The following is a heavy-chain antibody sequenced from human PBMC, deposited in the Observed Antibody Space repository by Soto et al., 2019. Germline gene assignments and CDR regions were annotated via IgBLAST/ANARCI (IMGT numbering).Heavy chain of an antibody. CDR1: GGTFSSYA. V-gene: IGHV1-69*01. D-gene: IGHD5-18*01. Sequence: QVQLVQSGAEVKKPGSSVKVSCKASGGTFSSYAISWVRQVPGQGLEWMGGIIPIFGTANYAQKFQGRVTITADESTSTAYMELSSLRSEDTAVYYCARALGVDTAMVRDNWFDPWGQGTLVTVSS. J-gene: IGHJ5*02. CDR3: ARALGVDTAMVRDNWFDP. CDR2: IIPIFGTA.